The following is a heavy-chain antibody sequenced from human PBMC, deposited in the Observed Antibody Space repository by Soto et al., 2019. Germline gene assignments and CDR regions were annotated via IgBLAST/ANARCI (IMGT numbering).Heavy chain of an antibody. CDR1: GGSISSYY. CDR3: ARFNWYFVL. Sequence: QVQLQESGPGLVKPSETLSLTCTVSGGSISSYYWSWIRQPPGKGLEWIGYIYCSGSTTYNPSLRCGVAISVYPSETQFSRMPSSVTAADPAVYYCARFNWYFVLWGRGTLVTVSS. CDR2: IYCSGST. V-gene: IGHV4-59*12. J-gene: IGHJ2*01.